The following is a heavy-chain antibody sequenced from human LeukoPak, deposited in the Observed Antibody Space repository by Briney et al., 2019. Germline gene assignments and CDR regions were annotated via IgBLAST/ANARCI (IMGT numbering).Heavy chain of an antibody. CDR2: ISAYNGNT. CDR1: GYTFTSYD. Sequence: ASVKVSCKASGYTFTSYDINWVRQAPGQGLEWMGWISAYNGNTNYAQKLQGRVTMTTDTSTSTAYMELRSLRSDDTAVYYCARAGKGDGYNTLGYWGQGTLVTVSS. CDR3: ARAGKGDGYNTLGY. D-gene: IGHD5-24*01. V-gene: IGHV1-18*01. J-gene: IGHJ4*02.